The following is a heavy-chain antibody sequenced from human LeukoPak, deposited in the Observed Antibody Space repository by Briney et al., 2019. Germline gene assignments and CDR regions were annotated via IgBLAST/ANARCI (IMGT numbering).Heavy chain of an antibody. D-gene: IGHD3-22*01. Sequence: PGESLRLSCAASGFTFSSYAMSWVRQAPGKGLEWVSAMSGSGGSTYYADSVKGRFTISRDNSTNTLYLQMNSLRAEDTAVYYCAKGDYYDSSGYYWGQGTLVTVSS. CDR3: AKGDYYDSSGYY. J-gene: IGHJ4*02. V-gene: IGHV3-23*01. CDR2: MSGSGGST. CDR1: GFTFSSYA.